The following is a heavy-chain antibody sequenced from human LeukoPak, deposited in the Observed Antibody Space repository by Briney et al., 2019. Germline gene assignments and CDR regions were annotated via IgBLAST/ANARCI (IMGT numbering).Heavy chain of an antibody. J-gene: IGHJ5*02. CDR3: AREEKQWLVIPNWFDP. Sequence: SETLSLTCTVSGYSISSGYYWGWIRQPPGKGLEWIGSIYYSGSTYYNPSLKSRVSISVDTSKNQFSLKLSSVTAADTAVYYCAREEKQWLVIPNWFDPWGQGTLVTVSS. V-gene: IGHV4-38-2*02. D-gene: IGHD6-19*01. CDR1: GYSISSGYY. CDR2: IYYSGST.